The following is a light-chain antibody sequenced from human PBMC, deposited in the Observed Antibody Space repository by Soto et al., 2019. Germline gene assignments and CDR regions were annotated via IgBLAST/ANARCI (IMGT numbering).Light chain of an antibody. Sequence: QLVLTQPASVSGSPGQSITISCTGTSSDVGTYNVVSWYQQYPGKAPKLMIYEVTKWPSGVSNRFSGSKSGNTASLTISGLQADDEADYYCCSYAGSSTWVFGGGTQLTVL. J-gene: IGLJ3*02. CDR2: EVT. CDR1: SSDVGTYNV. CDR3: CSYAGSSTWV. V-gene: IGLV2-23*02.